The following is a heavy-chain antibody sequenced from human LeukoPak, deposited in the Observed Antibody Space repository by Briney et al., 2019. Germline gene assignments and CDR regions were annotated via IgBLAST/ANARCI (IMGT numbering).Heavy chain of an antibody. V-gene: IGHV3-48*02. CDR2: ISSSSRI. CDR1: GFIFSTYW. J-gene: IGHJ4*02. Sequence: GGSLRLSCAASGFIFSTYWMNWVRQAPGKGLEWVSYISSSSRIYYAESVKGRFTISRDNAKNSLYLQMNSLRDEDTAVYYCARDRETDWGQGTLVTVSS. CDR3: ARDRETD.